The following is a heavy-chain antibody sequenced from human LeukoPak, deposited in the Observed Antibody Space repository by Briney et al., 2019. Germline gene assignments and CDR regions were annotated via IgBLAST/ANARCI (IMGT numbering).Heavy chain of an antibody. CDR3: AKDMIVLGFASDFDY. V-gene: IGHV3-23*01. D-gene: IGHD3-22*01. CDR2: IRNSGRRT. Sequence: GGSLRLSCAASGFTFSTYTMSWVRQAPGKGLEWVSTIRNSGRRTYYADSVKGRFTISRDDSRNTLYLQMNSLRVEDTAVYYCAKDMIVLGFASDFDYWGQGTLVTVSS. CDR1: GFTFSTYT. J-gene: IGHJ4*02.